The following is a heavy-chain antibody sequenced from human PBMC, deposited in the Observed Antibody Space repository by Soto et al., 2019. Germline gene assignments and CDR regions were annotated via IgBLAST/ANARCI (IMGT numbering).Heavy chain of an antibody. D-gene: IGHD4-17*01. CDR2: IWSDGSNK. Sequence: QVQLVESGGGVVQPGGSLRLSCAASGFTFSTYGMHWVRQAPGKGLECVAVIWSDGSNKYYADSVKGRFTISRDNSKNTLYLHMNSLRVEETAVYFCASVGDYTPGGYWGQGTLVTVSS. V-gene: IGHV3-33*01. CDR3: ASVGDYTPGGY. CDR1: GFTFSTYG. J-gene: IGHJ4*02.